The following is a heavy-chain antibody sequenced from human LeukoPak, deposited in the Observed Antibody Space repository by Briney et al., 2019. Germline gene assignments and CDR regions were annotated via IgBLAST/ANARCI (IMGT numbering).Heavy chain of an antibody. V-gene: IGHV1-2*02. CDR3: ARDLDIVVVPAASWFDP. CDR1: GYTFTGYY. CDR2: INPNSGGT. D-gene: IGHD2-2*01. Sequence: SVKVSCKASGYTFTGYYMHWVRQAPGQGLEWMGWINPNSGGTNYAQKFQGRVTMTRDTSISTAYMELSRLRSDDTAVYYCARDLDIVVVPAASWFDPWGQGTLVTVSS. J-gene: IGHJ5*02.